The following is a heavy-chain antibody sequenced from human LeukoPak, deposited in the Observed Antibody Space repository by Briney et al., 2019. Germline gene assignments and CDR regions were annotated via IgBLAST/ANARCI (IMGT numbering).Heavy chain of an antibody. D-gene: IGHD3-16*01. Sequence: GGSLRLSCAPSGFTFDDYAMHWVRQAPGKGLKWVSLISWDGGSTYYADSVKGRFTISRDNSKNSLYLQMNRLRAEDTALYYCAKVTYWGESYYFDYWGQGTLVTVCS. CDR2: ISWDGGST. CDR1: GFTFDDYA. J-gene: IGHJ4*02. CDR3: AKVTYWGESYYFDY. V-gene: IGHV3-43D*03.